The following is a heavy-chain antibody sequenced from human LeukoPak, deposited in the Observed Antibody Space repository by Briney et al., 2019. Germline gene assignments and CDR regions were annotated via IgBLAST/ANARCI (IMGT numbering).Heavy chain of an antibody. CDR2: IWYDGNNK. J-gene: IGHJ4*02. Sequence: GGSLRLSCAASSFTLSRYDVLGVRQAPGKGLEWVAGIWYDGNNKYYADSVKGRFAISRDNSKNTLYVQMNSLSAEDTAVYYCARDSYRGDCYPFDYSGQGTLVTVSS. D-gene: IGHD2-21*02. CDR3: ARDSYRGDCYPFDY. CDR1: SFTLSRYD. V-gene: IGHV3-33*01.